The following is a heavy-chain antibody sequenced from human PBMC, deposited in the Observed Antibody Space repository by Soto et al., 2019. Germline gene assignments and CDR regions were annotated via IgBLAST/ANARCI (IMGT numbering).Heavy chain of an antibody. CDR3: ARDGGRHSGGIDY. V-gene: IGHV1-69*01. D-gene: IGHD1-26*01. J-gene: IGHJ4*02. CDR1: GGTFSSYS. Sequence: QVQLVQCGGEVKKPGSSVKVSCKVSGGTFSSYSINWVRQAPGQGLEWMGEMIPIFGTANYAQKFQGRVTITADESTSTAYMELASLRSEDTAVYYCARDGGRHSGGIDYWGQGTLVTVSS. CDR2: MIPIFGTA.